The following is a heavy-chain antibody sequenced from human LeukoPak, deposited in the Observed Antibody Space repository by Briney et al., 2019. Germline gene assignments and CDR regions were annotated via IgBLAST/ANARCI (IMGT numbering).Heavy chain of an antibody. D-gene: IGHD2-2*01. Sequence: GGSLRLSCAASGFTFSSYGMHWVRQAPGKGLEWVAFIRYDGSNKYYADSVKGRFTISRDNSKNTLYLQMNSLRAEDTAVYYCAKVGSSTSVVSYWGQGTLVTVSS. CDR3: AKVGSSTSVVSY. CDR2: IRYDGSNK. V-gene: IGHV3-30*02. CDR1: GFTFSSYG. J-gene: IGHJ4*02.